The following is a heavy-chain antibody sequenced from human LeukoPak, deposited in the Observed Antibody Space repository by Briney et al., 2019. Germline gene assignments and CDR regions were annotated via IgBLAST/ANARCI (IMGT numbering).Heavy chain of an antibody. J-gene: IGHJ4*02. CDR2: ISGSSSYI. D-gene: IGHD6-25*01. CDR3: ARGSHGVAATDTPFDY. CDR1: GFTFSTYS. Sequence: GGSLRLSCAASGFTFSTYSMNWVRQAPGKGLEWVSSISGSSSYIYYADSVRGRFTISRDNAKNSLYLQVNSLRAEDTAVYYCARGSHGVAATDTPFDYWGQGTLVTVSS. V-gene: IGHV3-21*01.